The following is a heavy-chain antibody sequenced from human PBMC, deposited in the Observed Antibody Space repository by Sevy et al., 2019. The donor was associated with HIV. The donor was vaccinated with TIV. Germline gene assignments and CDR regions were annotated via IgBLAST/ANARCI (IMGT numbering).Heavy chain of an antibody. D-gene: IGHD2-15*01. CDR3: ARDKIDTPGTDVFDY. V-gene: IGHV3-7*01. Sequence: GGSLRLSCEASGFTFGSYWMSWVRQAPGKGLEWVANIKEDGNYKNYVEYVKGRLTISRDNAKNSLYLQINSLRAEDTAVYDCARDKIDTPGTDVFDYWGQGTLVTVSS. J-gene: IGHJ4*02. CDR2: IKEDGNYK. CDR1: GFTFGSYW.